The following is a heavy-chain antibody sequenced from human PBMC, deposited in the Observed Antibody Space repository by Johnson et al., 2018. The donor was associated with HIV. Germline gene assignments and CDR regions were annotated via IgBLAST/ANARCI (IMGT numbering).Heavy chain of an antibody. V-gene: IGHV3-30*04. D-gene: IGHD4-23*01. CDR3: AKVGATVVTPRGEAFDI. Sequence: QMLLVESGGGVVQPGRSLRLSCAASGFTFSSYAMHWVRQAPGKGLEWVAVISYDGSNKYYADSVRGRFTISRENSKNTLYLQMNSLRAEDTAVYYCAKVGATVVTPRGEAFDIWGQGAMVTVSS. J-gene: IGHJ3*02. CDR1: GFTFSSYA. CDR2: ISYDGSNK.